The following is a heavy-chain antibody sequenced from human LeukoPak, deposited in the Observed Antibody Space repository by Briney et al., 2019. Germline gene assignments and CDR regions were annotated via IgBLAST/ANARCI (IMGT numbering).Heavy chain of an antibody. V-gene: IGHV3-7*03. Sequence: GGSLRLSCAASGFMFSSNWMSWVRLAPGKRLEWVANIKEDGTETYYVDSVKGRFTMSRDNAKNSLYLQMNSLRVEDTAVYYCAKEGRSLQTYWGQGTLVTVSS. CDR1: GFMFSSNW. D-gene: IGHD5-24*01. CDR2: IKEDGTET. J-gene: IGHJ4*02. CDR3: AKEGRSLQTY.